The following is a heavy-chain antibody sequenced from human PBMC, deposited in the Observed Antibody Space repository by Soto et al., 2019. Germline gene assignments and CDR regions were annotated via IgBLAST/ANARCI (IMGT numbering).Heavy chain of an antibody. CDR3: ARGYCSAVGCYVHYYYGFDV. CDR2: ISSNGGSA. CDR1: GFTFSNYA. V-gene: IGHV3-23*01. D-gene: IGHD2-15*01. J-gene: IGHJ6*02. Sequence: GGSRRVSCAAAGFTFSNYAMNWVRQAPGKGLESVSSISSNGGSAYYADSVKGRFTISRDNSKNTLYLQMNSLRADDTAVYYCARGYCSAVGCYVHYYYGFDVWRQGTTVPVS.